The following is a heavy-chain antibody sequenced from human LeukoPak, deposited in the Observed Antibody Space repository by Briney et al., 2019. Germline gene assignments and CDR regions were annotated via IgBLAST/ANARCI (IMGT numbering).Heavy chain of an antibody. CDR2: INPNSGGT. Sequence: GASVKVSCKASGYTFTGYYMHWVRQAPGQGLEWMGWINPNSGGTNYAQKFQGRVTMTGDTSISTAYMELSRLRSDDTAVYYCASALAEMATTSTDYWGQGTLVTVSS. CDR3: ASALAEMATTSTDY. D-gene: IGHD5-24*01. CDR1: GYTFTGYY. J-gene: IGHJ4*02. V-gene: IGHV1-2*02.